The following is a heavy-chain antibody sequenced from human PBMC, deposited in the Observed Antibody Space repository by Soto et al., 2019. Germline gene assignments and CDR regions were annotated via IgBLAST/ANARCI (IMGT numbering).Heavy chain of an antibody. CDR1: GFTFRSYV. J-gene: IGHJ1*01. CDR2: TSYDGSGK. D-gene: IGHD3-16*01. V-gene: IGHV3-30*19. Sequence: QVQRVESGGGVVQPGTSLRLSCVGSGFTFRSYVIHWVRQAPGKGLEWVALTSYDGSGKYYGDSVRGRFTISRDNSRNTVYLKMDSRRLYNTALYYCARWGTTGGLDVWGQGTLVSVSS. CDR3: ARWGTTGGLDV.